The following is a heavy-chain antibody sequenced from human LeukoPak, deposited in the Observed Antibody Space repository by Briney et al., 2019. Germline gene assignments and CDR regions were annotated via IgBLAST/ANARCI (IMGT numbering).Heavy chain of an antibody. CDR1: GFTFSSYA. D-gene: IGHD5-18*01. J-gene: IGHJ4*02. CDR2: LSGSGGST. V-gene: IGHV3-23*01. Sequence: GGSLRHSCVFSGFTFSSYAMSWVRQAPGKGLGWVSSLSGSGGSTYYADSVKGRFTISRDNSKNTLYLQMNSLRVEDTAVYYCAKDPHTGYSFAYWGQGTLVTVSS. CDR3: AKDPHTGYSFAY.